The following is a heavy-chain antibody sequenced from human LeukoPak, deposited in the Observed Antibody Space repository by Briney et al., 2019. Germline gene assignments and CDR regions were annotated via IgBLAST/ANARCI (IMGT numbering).Heavy chain of an antibody. CDR1: GFTFDDYA. CDR2: ISWNSGSI. D-gene: IGHD5-24*01. J-gene: IGHJ4*02. V-gene: IGHV3-9*01. Sequence: GRSLRLSCAASGFTFDDYAMHWVRQAPGKGLEWVSGISWNSGSIGYADSVKGRFTISRDNSKNTLYLQMNSLRAEDTAVYYCAKAGDAWGYNSPLGGRFDYWGQGTVVTVSS. CDR3: AKAGDAWGYNSPLGGRFDY.